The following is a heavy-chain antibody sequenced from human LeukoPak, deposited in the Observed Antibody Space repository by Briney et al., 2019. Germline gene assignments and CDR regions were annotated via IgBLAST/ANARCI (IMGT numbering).Heavy chain of an antibody. CDR2: ISSSGTYI. V-gene: IGHV3-21*01. J-gene: IGHJ4*02. CDR3: ASPRDGYNPFDY. Sequence: RPGGSLRLSCAASGFTFSSYSMNWVRQAPGKGLEWVSSISSSGTYIYYADSVKGRLTISRVNAKNSLYLQMNSLRAEDTAVYYCASPRDGYNPFDYWGQGTLVTVSS. CDR1: GFTFSSYS. D-gene: IGHD5-24*01.